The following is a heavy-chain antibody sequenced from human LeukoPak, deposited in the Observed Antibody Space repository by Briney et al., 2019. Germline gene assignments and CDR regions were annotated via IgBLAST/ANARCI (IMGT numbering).Heavy chain of an antibody. J-gene: IGHJ4*02. V-gene: IGHV3-13*01. D-gene: IGHD6-19*01. CDR1: GFTFSSYD. CDR3: ARGITVAGPYHFDY. CDR2: IGTDGDT. Sequence: GGSLRLSCAASGFTFSSYDMHWVRQATGKGLEWVSAIGTDGDTFYPGSVKGRFTISRDSSKNTLYLQMNSLRAEDTAVYYCARGITVAGPYHFDYWGQGTLVTVSS.